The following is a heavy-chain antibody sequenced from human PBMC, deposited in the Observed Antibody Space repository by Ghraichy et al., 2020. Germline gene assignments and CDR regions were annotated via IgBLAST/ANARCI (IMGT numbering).Heavy chain of an antibody. J-gene: IGHJ6*02. CDR3: VRRNHQATSGGMDV. V-gene: IGHV3-11*01. D-gene: IGHD3-10*01. CDR2: ISSSGSTI. CDR1: GFTFSDYY. Sequence: LSLTCAASGFTFSDYYMSWIRQAPGKGLEWVSYISSSGSTIYYADSVKGRFTISRDNAKNSLYLQMNSLRAEDTAVYYCVRRNHQATSGGMDVWGQGTTVTVSS.